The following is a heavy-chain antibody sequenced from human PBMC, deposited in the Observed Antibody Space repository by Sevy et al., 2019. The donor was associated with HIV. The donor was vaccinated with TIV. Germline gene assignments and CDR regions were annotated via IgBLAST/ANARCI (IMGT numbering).Heavy chain of an antibody. Sequence: GGSLRLSCAASGFTFSTYPMNWVRQAPGKGLEWVSPISFSSNYIYYADSVKGRFTIFRDNAKNSVYLQMNSLRVEDTAVYYCARPYGSGSWEAFDLWGQGTLVTVSS. CDR2: ISFSSNYI. V-gene: IGHV3-21*01. J-gene: IGHJ3*01. CDR3: ARPYGSGSWEAFDL. CDR1: GFTFSTYP. D-gene: IGHD3-10*01.